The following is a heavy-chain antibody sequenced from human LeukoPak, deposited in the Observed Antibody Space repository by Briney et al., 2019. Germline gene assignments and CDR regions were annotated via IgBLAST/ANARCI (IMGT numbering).Heavy chain of an antibody. CDR3: ARVRAARRERNWFDP. J-gene: IGHJ5*02. Sequence: ASVKVSCKASGYTFTTYGLSWVRQAPGQGLEWMGWISAYNGNTNYAQKLQGRVTMTTDTSTSTAYMELRSLRSDDTAVYYCARVRAARRERNWFDPWGQGTLVTVSS. CDR2: ISAYNGNT. CDR1: GYTFTTYG. V-gene: IGHV1-18*01. D-gene: IGHD6-6*01.